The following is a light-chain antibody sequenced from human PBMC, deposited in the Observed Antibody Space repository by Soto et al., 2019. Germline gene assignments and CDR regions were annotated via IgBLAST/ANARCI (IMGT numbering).Light chain of an antibody. J-gene: IGKJ1*01. CDR3: QQYGSSPT. CDR2: GAS. V-gene: IGKV3-20*01. Sequence: EIVLTQSPGTLSLSPGERATLSCRASQSVRSSFLAWYQQKPGQAPRLFIYGASSRATGIPDRFSGSGSGTDFTLTISRLEPEDFAVYYCQQYGSSPTFGQGTKVDIK. CDR1: QSVRSSF.